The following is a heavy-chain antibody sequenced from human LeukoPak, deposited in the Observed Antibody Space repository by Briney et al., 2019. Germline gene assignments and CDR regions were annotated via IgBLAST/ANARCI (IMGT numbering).Heavy chain of an antibody. CDR2: IYYSGST. Sequence: PSETLSLTCTVSGGSISSYYWSWIRQPPGKGLEWIGYIYYSGSTNYNPSLKSRVTISVDTSKNQFSLKLSSVTAADTAVYYCARGGGYSYANRDWYFDLWGRGTLVTVSS. CDR3: ARGGGYSYANRDWYFDL. J-gene: IGHJ2*01. D-gene: IGHD5-18*01. CDR1: GGSISSYY. V-gene: IGHV4-59*01.